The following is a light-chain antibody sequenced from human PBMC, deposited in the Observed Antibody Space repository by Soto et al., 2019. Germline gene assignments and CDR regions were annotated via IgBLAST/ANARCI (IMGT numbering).Light chain of an antibody. CDR2: AAS. CDR1: QSIRGN. V-gene: IGKV3D-15*01. Sequence: EIVMTQSPATLSVSPGERATLSCRASQSIRGNLAWYQQKPGRAPRLVIYAASIRATGIPARFSGGGSGTEFPLTITSLQSEDFALYFCQQYSDWPPEPTFGGGTKVEMK. J-gene: IGKJ4*01. CDR3: QQYSDWPPEPT.